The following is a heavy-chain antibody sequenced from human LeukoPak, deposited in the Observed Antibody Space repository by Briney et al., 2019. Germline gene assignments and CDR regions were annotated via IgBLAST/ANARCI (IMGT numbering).Heavy chain of an antibody. D-gene: IGHD2-2*02. CDR1: GFTFSDYY. Sequence: GGSLRLSCAASGFTFSDYYMSWIRQAPGKGLEWVSYISSSGSTIYYADSVKGRFTISRDNAKNSLYLQMNSLRAEDTAVYYCAKVGPYCSSTSCYIEDYWGQGTLVTVSS. V-gene: IGHV3-11*04. CDR3: AKVGPYCSSTSCYIEDY. CDR2: ISSSGSTI. J-gene: IGHJ4*02.